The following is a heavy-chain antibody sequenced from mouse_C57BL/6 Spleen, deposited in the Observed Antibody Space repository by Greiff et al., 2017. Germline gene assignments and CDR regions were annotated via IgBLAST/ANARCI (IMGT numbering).Heavy chain of an antibody. D-gene: IGHD2-2*01. CDR1: GYTFTSYW. CDR2: IYPGSGST. Sequence: QVQLQQPGAELVKPGASVKMSCKASGYTFTSYWITWVKQRPGQGLEWIGDIYPGSGSTNYNEKFKSKATLTVDTSSSTAYMQLSSLTSEDSAVYYCARSDGYDGRYYFDYWGQGTSLTVSS. CDR3: ARSDGYDGRYYFDY. V-gene: IGHV1-55*01. J-gene: IGHJ2*02.